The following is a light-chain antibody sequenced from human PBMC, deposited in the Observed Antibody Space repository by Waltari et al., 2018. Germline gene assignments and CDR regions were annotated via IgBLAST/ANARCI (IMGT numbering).Light chain of an antibody. Sequence: QLTQSPSSLSASVGDRVTITCRASQGIISFLAWYQQKAVKAPKILIYAASTLQSGGPSRFSGSGSGTDFTLTISSLQPEDFATYYCQQRNSYPPTFGGGTKVEIK. CDR1: QGIISF. J-gene: IGKJ4*01. CDR3: QQRNSYPPT. CDR2: AAS. V-gene: IGKV1-9*01.